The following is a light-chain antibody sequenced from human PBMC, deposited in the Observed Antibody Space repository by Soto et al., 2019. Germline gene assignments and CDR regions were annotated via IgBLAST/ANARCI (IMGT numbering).Light chain of an antibody. V-gene: IGLV2-14*01. Sequence: QSVLTQPASVSGSPGQSITISCTGSGSDIGGYNYVSWYQQCPDKAPKLIIYDVTTRPSGVSHRFSGSKSGNTASLTISGLQAEDEADYYCSSYTASSTYVVFGGGTKLTVL. CDR1: GSDIGGYNY. CDR3: SSYTASSTYVV. J-gene: IGLJ2*01. CDR2: DVT.